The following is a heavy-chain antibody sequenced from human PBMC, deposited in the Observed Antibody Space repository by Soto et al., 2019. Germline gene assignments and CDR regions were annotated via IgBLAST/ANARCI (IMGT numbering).Heavy chain of an antibody. CDR2: TYWDDDT. CDR3: AHSSGWLFDY. V-gene: IGHV2-5*02. D-gene: IGHD6-19*01. CDR1: GFSLNTPAVG. Sequence: QITLKESGPTLVKPTQTLTLTCTFSGFSLNTPAVGVGWIRQPPGKALEWLAFTYWDDDTHYTPSLKGRPTITKDTSKNQVILTMTNTDPVDTATYYCAHSSGWLFDYWGQGTLVTVSS. J-gene: IGHJ4*02.